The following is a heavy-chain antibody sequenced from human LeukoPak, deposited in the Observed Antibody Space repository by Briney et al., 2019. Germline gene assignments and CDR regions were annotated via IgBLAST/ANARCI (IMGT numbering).Heavy chain of an antibody. CDR1: GFTFSSYE. D-gene: IGHD3-10*01. CDR3: ARERYYGSGSYYIPGWFDP. Sequence: GGSLRLSCAASGFTFSSYEMNWVRQAPGKGLEWVSYISSSGSTIYYADSVKGRFTISRDNAKNSLYLQMNSLRAEDTAVYYCARERYYGSGSYYIPGWFDPWGQGTLVTVSS. V-gene: IGHV3-48*03. J-gene: IGHJ5*02. CDR2: ISSSGSTI.